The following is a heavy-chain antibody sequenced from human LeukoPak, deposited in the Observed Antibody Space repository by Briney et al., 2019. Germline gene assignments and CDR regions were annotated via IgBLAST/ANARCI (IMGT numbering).Heavy chain of an antibody. D-gene: IGHD6-13*01. Sequence: DSVKGRFTISRDNSKNTLYLQMNSLRAEDTAVYYCARGDKQQLVPDAFDIWGQGTMVTVSS. CDR3: ARGDKQQLVPDAFDI. J-gene: IGHJ3*02. V-gene: IGHV3-30*07.